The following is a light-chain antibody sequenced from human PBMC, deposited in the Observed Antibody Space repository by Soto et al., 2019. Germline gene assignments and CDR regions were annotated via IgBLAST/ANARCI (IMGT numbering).Light chain of an antibody. J-gene: IGKJ2*01. CDR2: DAS. CDR3: QQRNNWPPV. Sequence: EIVLTQSPATLSLSPGDRATLSCRASHSVSNYLAWYQQKPGQAPRLLIYDASSRAAGISDRFSGSGSGTDVTPTIISLVPEDFAVYYCQQRNNWPPVFGQGTKLEIK. CDR1: HSVSNY. V-gene: IGKV3-11*01.